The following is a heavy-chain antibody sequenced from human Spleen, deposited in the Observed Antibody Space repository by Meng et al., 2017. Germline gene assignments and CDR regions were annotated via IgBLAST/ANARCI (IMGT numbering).Heavy chain of an antibody. CDR3: ARVGPLDYYDSSGGDY. J-gene: IGHJ4*02. CDR2: INTNTGNP. V-gene: IGHV7-4-1*02. Sequence: QVQLVQSGAEVKKPGASVKVSCKASGYTFTGYYMHWVRQAPGQGLEWMGWINTNTGNPTYAQGFTGRFVFSLDTSVSTAYLQISSLKAEDTAVHYCARVGPLDYYDSSGGDYWGQGTLVTVSS. CDR1: GYTFTGYY. D-gene: IGHD3-22*01.